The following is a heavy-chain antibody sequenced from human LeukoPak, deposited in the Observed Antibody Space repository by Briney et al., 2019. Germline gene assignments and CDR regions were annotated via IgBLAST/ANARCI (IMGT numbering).Heavy chain of an antibody. D-gene: IGHD6-19*01. V-gene: IGHV3-9*01. CDR1: GFTFDDYA. CDR3: AKDIGYSSGWGFDY. Sequence: GRSLRLSCAASGFTFDDYAMHWVRQAPGKGLEWVSGISWSSGSIGYADSVKGRFTISRDNAKNSLYLQMNSLRAEDTALYYCAKDIGYSSGWGFDYWGQGTLVTVSS. J-gene: IGHJ4*02. CDR2: ISWSSGSI.